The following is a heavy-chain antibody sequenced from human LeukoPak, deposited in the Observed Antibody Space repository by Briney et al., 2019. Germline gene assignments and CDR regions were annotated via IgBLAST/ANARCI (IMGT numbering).Heavy chain of an antibody. CDR3: ARDDSYYDSWAPARDY. CDR1: GFTFSSYS. CDR2: ISSSSSTI. Sequence: GGSLRLSCAASGFTFSSYSMNWVRLAPGKGLEWVSYISSSSSTIYYADSVKGRFTISRDNAKNSLYLQMNSLRAEDTAVYYCARDDSYYDSWAPARDYWGQGTLVTVSS. J-gene: IGHJ4*02. D-gene: IGHD3-22*01. V-gene: IGHV3-48*01.